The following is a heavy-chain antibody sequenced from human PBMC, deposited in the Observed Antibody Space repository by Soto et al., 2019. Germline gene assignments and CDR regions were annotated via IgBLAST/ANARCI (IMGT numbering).Heavy chain of an antibody. J-gene: IGHJ4*02. CDR3: ARDPDYGDYWGYFFDS. V-gene: IGHV1-2*02. CDR2: INPTSGGT. D-gene: IGHD4-17*01. CDR1: GYTFAAYY. Sequence: QVQLVQSGAEVKKPGASVKVCSKTSGYTFAAYYIHWIRQAPGQGLEWMGWINPTSGGTVYAQNFQDRVTKTRDTSISTAYMELRRLNSDDTAVYYCARDPDYGDYWGYFFDSWGQGTPVTVSS.